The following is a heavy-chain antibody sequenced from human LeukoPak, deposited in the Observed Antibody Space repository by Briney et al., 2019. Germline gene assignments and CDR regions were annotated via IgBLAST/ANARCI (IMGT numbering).Heavy chain of an antibody. J-gene: IGHJ4*02. CDR2: INHSGST. Sequence: PSETLSLTCAAYGGSFSGYYWSWIRQPPGKGLEWIGEINHSGSTNYNPSLKSRVTISVDTSKNQFSLKLSSVTAADTAVYYCARFFRAAAGDNFDYWGQGTLVTVSS. CDR3: ARFFRAAAGDNFDY. CDR1: GGSFSGYY. D-gene: IGHD6-13*01. V-gene: IGHV4-34*01.